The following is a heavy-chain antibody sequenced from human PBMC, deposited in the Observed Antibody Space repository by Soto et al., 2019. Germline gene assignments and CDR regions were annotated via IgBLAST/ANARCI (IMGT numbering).Heavy chain of an antibody. CDR2: INHSGST. CDR1: GGSFSGYY. CDR3: ARGKRGGSAGYFYYYYYMDV. V-gene: IGHV4-34*01. Sequence: QVQLQQWGAGLLKPSETLSLTCAVYGGSFSGYYWSWIRQPPGKGLEWIGEINHSGSTNYNPSLKSRVNISLDTSKNQFSLKLSSVTAAETAVYYCARGKRGGSAGYFYYYYYMDVWGKGTTVTVSS. D-gene: IGHD2-15*01. J-gene: IGHJ6*03.